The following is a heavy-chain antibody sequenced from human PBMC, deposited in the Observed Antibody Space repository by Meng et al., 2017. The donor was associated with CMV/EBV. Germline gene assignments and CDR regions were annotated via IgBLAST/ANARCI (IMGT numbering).Heavy chain of an antibody. J-gene: IGHJ4*02. CDR2: IKGDGSHT. CDR3: VRDGHSWNFDY. Sequence: GESLKISCTASGFTFSDYWMHWVRQTPGKGLLWVSRIKGDGSHTIYGDSVKGRFTISRDNAKNTLYLQMNTLRVEETAVYYCVRDGHSWNFDYWGQGSLVTVSS. V-gene: IGHV3-74*01. D-gene: IGHD6-13*01. CDR1: GFTFSDYW.